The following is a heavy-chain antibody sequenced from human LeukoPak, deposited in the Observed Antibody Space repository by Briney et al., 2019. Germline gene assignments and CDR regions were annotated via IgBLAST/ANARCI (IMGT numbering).Heavy chain of an antibody. CDR3: ARTPIYYFDNSGYYN. J-gene: IGHJ4*02. Sequence: SETLSLTCTVSGGSISSYYWSWIRQPAGKGLEWIGRIYTSGSTNYNPSLKSRVTMSVDTSKNQFSLKLSSVTAADTAVYYCARTPIYYFDNSGYYNWGQGTLVTVSS. V-gene: IGHV4-4*07. CDR1: GGSISSYY. D-gene: IGHD3-22*01. CDR2: IYTSGST.